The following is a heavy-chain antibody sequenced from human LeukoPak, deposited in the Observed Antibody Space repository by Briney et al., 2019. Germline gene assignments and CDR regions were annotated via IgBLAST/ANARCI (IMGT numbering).Heavy chain of an antibody. CDR3: ARTLGWPYNWNYYYMDV. D-gene: IGHD1-20*01. V-gene: IGHV1-24*01. Sequence: GASVKVSCKVSGYTLTELSMHWVRQAPGKGLEWMGGFDPEDGETIYAQKFQGRVTMTTDTSTSTAYMELSSLRSEDTAVYYCARTLGWPYNWNYYYMDVWGKGTTVTVSS. CDR1: GYTLTELS. CDR2: FDPEDGET. J-gene: IGHJ6*03.